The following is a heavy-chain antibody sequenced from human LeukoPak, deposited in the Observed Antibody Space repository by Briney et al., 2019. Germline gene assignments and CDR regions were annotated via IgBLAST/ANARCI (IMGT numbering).Heavy chain of an antibody. CDR3: ARDSQRIAARPDWFDP. Sequence: WASVKVSCKTSGYTFTVYYMHWVRQAPGQGLEGMGWINPNSGGTNYAQKFQGRVTMTRDTSISTAYMELSRLRSDDTAVYYCARDSQRIAARPDWFDPWGQGTLVTVSS. V-gene: IGHV1-2*02. CDR2: INPNSGGT. D-gene: IGHD6-6*01. J-gene: IGHJ5*02. CDR1: GYTFTVYY.